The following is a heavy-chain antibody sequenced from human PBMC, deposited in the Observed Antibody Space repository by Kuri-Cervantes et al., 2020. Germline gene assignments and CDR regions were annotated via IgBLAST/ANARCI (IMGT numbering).Heavy chain of an antibody. Sequence: SETLSLTCTVSGGSISRYYWSWIRQPPGKGLEWIGYIYYSGSTNYNPSLKSRVTISVDTSKNQFSLKLSSVTAADTAVYYCARAPGIAAAGTEGDYYYYGMDVWGQGTTVTVSS. V-gene: IGHV4-59*01. CDR3: ARAPGIAAAGTEGDYYYYGMDV. D-gene: IGHD6-13*01. J-gene: IGHJ6*02. CDR2: IYYSGST. CDR1: GGSISRYY.